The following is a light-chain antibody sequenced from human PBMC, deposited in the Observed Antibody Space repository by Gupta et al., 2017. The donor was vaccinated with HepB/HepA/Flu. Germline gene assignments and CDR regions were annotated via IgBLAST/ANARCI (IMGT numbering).Light chain of an antibody. V-gene: IGKV3-15*01. CDR3: QQYNNWPPFT. CDR2: GAS. CDR1: QSGSSN. Sequence: EIVMTHSPATLSVSPGETATPSCRASQSGSSNLAWYQQKPGQAPRRLIYGASTRATGIPARFSGSGSGTEVSLTISSLQSEDFAVYYCQQYNNWPPFTFGPGTKVDIK. J-gene: IGKJ3*01.